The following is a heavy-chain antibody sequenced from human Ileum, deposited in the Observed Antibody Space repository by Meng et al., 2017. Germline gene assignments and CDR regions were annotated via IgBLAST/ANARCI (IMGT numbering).Heavy chain of an antibody. Sequence: QVQVQESGPGLVRPSETLSLTWSVSCDYVISGSYYWNWIRQSAGKGLEWIGYINYSGTAYYNASLGSRVSMSIDTSKNQFSLKLTSVTAADTAVYYCTRDQTSNGWGSFDSWGQGTLVTVSS. V-gene: IGHV4-61*01. CDR1: CDYVISGSYY. J-gene: IGHJ4*02. D-gene: IGHD7-27*01. CDR2: INYSGTA. CDR3: TRDQTSNGWGSFDS.